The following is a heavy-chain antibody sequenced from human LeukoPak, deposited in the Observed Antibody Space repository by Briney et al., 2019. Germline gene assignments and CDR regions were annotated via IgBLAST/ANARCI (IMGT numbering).Heavy chain of an antibody. Sequence: SETLSLTCTVSGGSISSGSYYWSWIRQPAGKELEWIGRIYTSGSTNYSPSLKSRVTMSVDTSKNQFSLKLSSVTAADTAVYYCARDVVAAVGSFDYWGQGTQITVSS. J-gene: IGHJ4*02. D-gene: IGHD2-2*01. CDR2: IYTSGST. CDR3: ARDVVAAVGSFDY. CDR1: GGSISSGSYY. V-gene: IGHV4-61*02.